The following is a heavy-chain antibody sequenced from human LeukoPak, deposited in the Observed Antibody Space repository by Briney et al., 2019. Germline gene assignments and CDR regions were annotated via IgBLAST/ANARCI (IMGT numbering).Heavy chain of an antibody. V-gene: IGHV3-53*01. Sequence: GGSLRLSCAASGFTVSTNCMTWVRQAPGKGLEWVSLIYSGGSTYYADSVRGRFTISRDNSKNTLCLQMNSLRAEDTAVYYCATTRYDAFDIWGQGTMVTVSS. CDR2: IYSGGST. J-gene: IGHJ3*02. D-gene: IGHD4-17*01. CDR1: GFTVSTNC. CDR3: ATTRYDAFDI.